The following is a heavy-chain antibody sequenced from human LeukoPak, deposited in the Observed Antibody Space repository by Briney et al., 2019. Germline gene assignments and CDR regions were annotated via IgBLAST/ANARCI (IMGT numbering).Heavy chain of an antibody. CDR3: AKDTLRYFDSFDY. CDR2: IKQDGSEK. CDR1: GFTFSSYW. V-gene: IGHV3-7*01. D-gene: IGHD3-9*01. Sequence: PGGSLRLSCAASGFTFSSYWMSWVRQAPGKGLEWVANIKQDGSEKYYVDSVKGRFTISRDNAKNSLYLQMNSLRAEDTAVYYCAKDTLRYFDSFDYWGQGTLVTVSS. J-gene: IGHJ4*02.